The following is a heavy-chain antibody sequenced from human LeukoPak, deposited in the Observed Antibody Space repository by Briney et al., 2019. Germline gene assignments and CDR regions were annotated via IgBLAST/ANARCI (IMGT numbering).Heavy chain of an antibody. CDR1: GGTFSSYA. V-gene: IGHV1-69*13. D-gene: IGHD4-17*01. J-gene: IGHJ4*02. Sequence: SVKVSCKASGGTFSSYATSWVRQAPGQGLEWMGGIIPIFGTANYAQKFQGRVTITADESTSTAYMELSSLRSEDTAVYYCARDGYGDYVLDYWGQGTLVTVSS. CDR2: IIPIFGTA. CDR3: ARDGYGDYVLDY.